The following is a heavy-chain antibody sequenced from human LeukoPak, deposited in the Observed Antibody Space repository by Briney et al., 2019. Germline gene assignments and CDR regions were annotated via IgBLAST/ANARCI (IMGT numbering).Heavy chain of an antibody. CDR3: ARGGDWGSFDAFDI. CDR1: GGSFSGYY. J-gene: IGHJ3*02. V-gene: IGHV4-34*01. D-gene: IGHD7-27*01. CDR2: INHSGST. Sequence: SQTLSLTCAVYGGSFSGYYWSWIRQPPGKGLEWIGEINHSGSTNYNPSLKSRVTISVDTSKNQFSLKLSSVTAADTAVYYCARGGDWGSFDAFDIWGRGTMVTVSS.